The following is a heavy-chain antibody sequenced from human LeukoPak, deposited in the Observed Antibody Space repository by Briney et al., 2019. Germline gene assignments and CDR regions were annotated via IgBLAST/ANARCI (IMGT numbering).Heavy chain of an antibody. CDR2: ISGSGGST. Sequence: GGSLRLSCAASGFPFSSYAMSWVRQAPGKGLEWVSAISGSGGSTYYADSVKGRFTISRDNSKNTLYLQMNSLRAEDTAVYYCAKFGLYSSGWYDFDYWGQGTLVTVSS. J-gene: IGHJ4*02. CDR3: AKFGLYSSGWYDFDY. D-gene: IGHD6-19*01. CDR1: GFPFSSYA. V-gene: IGHV3-23*01.